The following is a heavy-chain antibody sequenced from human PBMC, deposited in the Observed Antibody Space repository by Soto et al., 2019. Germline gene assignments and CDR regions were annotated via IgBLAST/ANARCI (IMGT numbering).Heavy chain of an antibody. CDR3: ASDAPPPDY. Sequence: QVQLVQSGAEVKKPGASVKVSCKASGYTFSSYAFSWVRQAPGQGLEWMGWISAYNGNTNNAKKFQGRVTMTTDTSTSTAYMELRSLRSDDTLGYDCASDAPPPDYWGQGTLVTVSS. J-gene: IGHJ4*02. CDR1: GYTFSSYA. V-gene: IGHV1-18*01. CDR2: ISAYNGNT.